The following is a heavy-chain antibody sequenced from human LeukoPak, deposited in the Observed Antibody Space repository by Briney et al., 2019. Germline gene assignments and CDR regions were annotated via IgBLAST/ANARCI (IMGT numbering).Heavy chain of an antibody. CDR1: GGSISSSTYY. CDR3: ARHYFESSGFYQPPGY. J-gene: IGHJ4*02. Sequence: PSETLSLTCTVSGGSISSSTYYWGWVRQPPGKGLEWIGSIYYSGSTYYNPSLQSRVTISVDTSRNQFSLKLSSVTAADTAVYYCARHYFESSGFYQPPGYWGQGTLVTVPS. CDR2: IYYSGST. V-gene: IGHV4-39*01. D-gene: IGHD3-22*01.